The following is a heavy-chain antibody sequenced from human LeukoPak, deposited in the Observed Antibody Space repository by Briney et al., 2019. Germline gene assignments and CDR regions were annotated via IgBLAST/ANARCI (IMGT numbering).Heavy chain of an antibody. D-gene: IGHD3-22*01. Sequence: SETLSLTCAVSGVSISSSSYYWGWIRQSPGKGLEWIGSIYYSGRTFYSPTLKSRVTISVDTTKNQFSLKLGSVTAADTAVYYCARTPYDSSEHYFDYWGQGTLVTVSS. J-gene: IGHJ4*02. CDR3: ARTPYDSSEHYFDY. CDR1: GVSISSSSYY. V-gene: IGHV4-39*01. CDR2: IYYSGRT.